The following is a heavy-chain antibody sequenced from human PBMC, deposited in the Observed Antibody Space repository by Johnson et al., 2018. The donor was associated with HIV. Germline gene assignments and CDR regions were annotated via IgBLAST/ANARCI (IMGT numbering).Heavy chain of an antibody. J-gene: IGHJ3*01. V-gene: IGHV3-9*01. CDR2: ISWNSGSV. Sequence: VQLVESGGGVIQPGRSLRLSCAASGFTFSSYAMHWVRQTPGKGLEWVSGISWNSGSVGYADSVKGRLTISRDNSKKSLYLDMNSLRAEDTALYYCARDLRNSGWSNGFDVWGQGTMVTVSS. D-gene: IGHD6-19*01. CDR1: GFTFSSYA. CDR3: ARDLRNSGWSNGFDV.